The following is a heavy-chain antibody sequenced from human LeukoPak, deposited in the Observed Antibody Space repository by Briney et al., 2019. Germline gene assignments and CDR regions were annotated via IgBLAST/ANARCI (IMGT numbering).Heavy chain of an antibody. J-gene: IGHJ4*02. V-gene: IGHV3-23*01. Sequence: GGSLRLSCAASGFTFSSYAMSWVRQAPGKGLEWVSANSGSGGSTYYADSVKGRFTISRDNSKNTLYLQMDSLRAEDTAVYYCAKWGSGVGLDYWGQGTLVTVSS. D-gene: IGHD3-10*01. CDR2: NSGSGGST. CDR3: AKWGSGVGLDY. CDR1: GFTFSSYA.